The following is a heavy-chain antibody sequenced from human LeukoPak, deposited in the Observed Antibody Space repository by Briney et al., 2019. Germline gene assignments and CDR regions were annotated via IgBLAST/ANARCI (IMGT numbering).Heavy chain of an antibody. Sequence: SQTLSLTCTVSGGSISSGGYYWSRIRQHPGKGLEWIGYIYYSGSTYYNPSLKSRVTISVDTSKNQFSLKLSSVTAADTAVYYCARVGGSGSYYNSYFDYWGQGTLVTVSS. CDR2: IYYSGST. J-gene: IGHJ4*02. CDR3: ARVGGSGSYYNSYFDY. CDR1: GGSISSGGYY. D-gene: IGHD3-10*01. V-gene: IGHV4-31*03.